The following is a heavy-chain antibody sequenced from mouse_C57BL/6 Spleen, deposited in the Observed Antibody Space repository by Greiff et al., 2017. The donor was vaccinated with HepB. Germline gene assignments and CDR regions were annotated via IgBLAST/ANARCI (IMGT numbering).Heavy chain of an antibody. CDR3: ARRENYYGRGNFDV. CDR2: INPNNGGT. D-gene: IGHD1-1*01. Sequence: EVQLQQSGPELVKPGASVKIPCKASGYTFTDYNMDWVKQSHGKSLEWIGDINPNNGGTIYNQKFKGKATLTVDKSSSTAYMELRSLTSEDTAVYYCARRENYYGRGNFDVWGTGTTVTVSS. CDR1: GYTFTDYN. J-gene: IGHJ1*03. V-gene: IGHV1-18*01.